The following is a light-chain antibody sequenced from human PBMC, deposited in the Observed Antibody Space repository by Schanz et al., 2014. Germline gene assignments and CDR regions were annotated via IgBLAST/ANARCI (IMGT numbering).Light chain of an antibody. J-gene: IGLJ3*02. Sequence: QSVLTQPASVSGSPGQSITISCTGTSSDVGGYNYVSWYQHHPGKAPKLMIYDVSNRPSGVSNRFSGSKSGNKASLTISGLQAEDEADYYCCSYAGSSTWVFGGGTKLNRP. CDR2: DVS. CDR3: CSYAGSSTWV. V-gene: IGLV2-14*03. CDR1: SSDVGGYNY.